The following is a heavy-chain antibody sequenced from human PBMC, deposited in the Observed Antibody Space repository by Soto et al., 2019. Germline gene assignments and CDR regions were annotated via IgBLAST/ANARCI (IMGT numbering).Heavy chain of an antibody. D-gene: IGHD3-22*01. V-gene: IGHV4-59*01. Sequence: SETLSLTCTVSGGSINSYYWSWIRQLSGKWLVCIVYFYSSRGTNYNPPLKCLVSVSVGTSKIQCSLKLASVTAADTAVYYCARVVSIGYLHFYGIWGQGTMVT. J-gene: IGHJ3*02. CDR2: FYSSRGT. CDR1: GGSINSYY. CDR3: ARVVSIGYLHFYGI.